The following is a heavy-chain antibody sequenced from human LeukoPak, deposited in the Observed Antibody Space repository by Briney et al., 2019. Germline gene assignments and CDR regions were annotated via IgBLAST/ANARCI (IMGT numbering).Heavy chain of an antibody. D-gene: IGHD5-18*01. V-gene: IGHV4-31*03. J-gene: IGHJ6*02. CDR3: ARDAYTAAGMDV. CDR2: IYYSGST. Sequence: SETLSLTCTVSGGSISSGSYYWSWIRQHPGKGLEWIGYIYYSGSTYYNPSLKSRVTISVDTSKNQFSLKLSSVTAADTAVYYCARDAYTAAGMDVWGQGTTVTVSS. CDR1: GGSISSGSYY.